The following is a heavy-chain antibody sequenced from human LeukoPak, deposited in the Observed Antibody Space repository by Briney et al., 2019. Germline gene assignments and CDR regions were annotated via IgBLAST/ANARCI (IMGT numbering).Heavy chain of an antibody. CDR2: IYYSGST. CDR1: GGSISSYY. V-gene: IGHV4-59*01. J-gene: IGHJ5*02. D-gene: IGHD6-19*01. Sequence: SETLSLTCTVSGGSISSYYWSWIRQPPGKGLEWIGYIYYSGSTNYNPSLKSRVTISVDTSKNQFSLKLSSVTAADTAVYYCARGVAVAGPGGWFDPWGQGTLVTVSS. CDR3: ARGVAVAGPGGWFDP.